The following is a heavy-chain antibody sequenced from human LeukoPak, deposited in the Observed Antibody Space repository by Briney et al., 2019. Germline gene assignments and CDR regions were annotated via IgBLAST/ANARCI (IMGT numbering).Heavy chain of an antibody. CDR2: IYYSGST. CDR1: GGSISTYY. V-gene: IGHV4-59*01. D-gene: IGHD4-23*01. J-gene: IGHJ4*02. Sequence: SETLSLTCTVSGGSISTYYWSWIRQPPGKGLEWIGYIYYSGSTNYNPSLKSRVTVSVDTSKNQFSLKLSSVTAADTAVYYCARDLGDNGGYFDYWGQGTLVTVSS. CDR3: ARDLGDNGGYFDY.